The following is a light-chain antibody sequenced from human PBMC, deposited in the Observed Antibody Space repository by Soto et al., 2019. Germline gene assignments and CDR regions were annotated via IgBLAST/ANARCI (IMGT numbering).Light chain of an antibody. CDR2: DVS. Sequence: QSALTQPRSVSGSPGQSVTISCTGTSSDVGGYNYVSWYQKYPGKAPRLMIYDVSKRPSGVPDRFSGSKSGNTASLTISGLPAEDEADYYCCSHAGSFTLVFGGGTKLTVL. J-gene: IGLJ2*01. V-gene: IGLV2-11*01. CDR1: SSDVGGYNY. CDR3: CSHAGSFTLV.